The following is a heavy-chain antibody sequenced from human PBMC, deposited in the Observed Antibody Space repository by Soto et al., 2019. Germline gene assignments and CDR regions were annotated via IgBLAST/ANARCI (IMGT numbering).Heavy chain of an antibody. D-gene: IGHD6-13*01. Sequence: SETLSLTCGVYGGSFSGYYWSWIRQPPGKGLEWIGEINPSGGTNYNPSLKSRVTISVDTSKNQFSLKVTSVTAADTAVYSRARVRASRGQRDFDSWGQGTLVTVSS. V-gene: IGHV4-34*01. J-gene: IGHJ4*02. CDR2: INPSGGT. CDR3: ARVRASRGQRDFDS. CDR1: GGSFSGYY.